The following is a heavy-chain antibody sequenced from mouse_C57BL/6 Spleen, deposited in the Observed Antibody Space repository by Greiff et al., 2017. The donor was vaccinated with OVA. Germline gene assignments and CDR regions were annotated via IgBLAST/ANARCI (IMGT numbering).Heavy chain of an antibody. D-gene: IGHD1-1*01. CDR2: IYPGDGDT. Sequence: QVQLKQSGAELVKPGASVKISCKASGYAFSSYWMNWVKQRPGKGLEWIGQIYPGDGDTNYNGKFKGKATLTADKSSSTAYMQLSSLTSEDSAVYFCARGTTVHYFDYWGQGTTLTVSS. CDR3: ARGTTVHYFDY. J-gene: IGHJ2*01. CDR1: GYAFSSYW. V-gene: IGHV1-80*01.